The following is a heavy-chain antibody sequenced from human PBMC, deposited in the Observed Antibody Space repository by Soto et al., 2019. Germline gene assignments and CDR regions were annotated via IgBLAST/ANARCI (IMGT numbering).Heavy chain of an antibody. CDR1: GFTFSSYA. CDR2: ISGSGGST. D-gene: IGHD3-16*02. V-gene: IGHV3-23*01. CDR3: EAITFGGVIVYPLDY. Sequence: EVQLLESGGGLVQPGGSLRLSCAASGFTFSSYAMSWVRQAPGKGLEWVSAISGSGGSTYYADSVKGRFTISRDNSKNTLYLQMNSLRAEDTAVYYCEAITFGGVIVYPLDYWGQGTLVTVSS. J-gene: IGHJ4*02.